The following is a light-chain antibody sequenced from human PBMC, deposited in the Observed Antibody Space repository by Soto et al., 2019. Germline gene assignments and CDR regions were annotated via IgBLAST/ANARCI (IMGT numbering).Light chain of an antibody. CDR3: QQYNTYWT. J-gene: IGKJ1*01. CDR1: QSISSW. CDR2: KAS. V-gene: IGKV1-5*03. Sequence: DIQMTQSPSTLSASVGDRVTITCRASQSISSWVAWYQQKPGKAPNLLIYKASSLKSGVPSRFSGSGSGTEFTLTISSLQPDDFATYYCQQYNTYWTFGQGTKVEIK.